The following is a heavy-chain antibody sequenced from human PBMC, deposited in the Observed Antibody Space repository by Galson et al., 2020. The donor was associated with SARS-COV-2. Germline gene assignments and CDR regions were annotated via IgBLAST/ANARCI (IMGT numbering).Heavy chain of an antibody. Sequence: GGSLRLSCAASGFTFSSYGMHWVRQAPGKGLEWVAVISYDGSNKYYADSVKGRFTISRDNSKNTLYLQMNSLRAEDTAVYYCAKDNLQAPLVVVVAATPLMGGGMDVWGQGTTVTVSS. CDR1: GFTFSSYG. D-gene: IGHD2-15*01. J-gene: IGHJ6*02. CDR3: AKDNLQAPLVVVVAATPLMGGGMDV. V-gene: IGHV3-30*18. CDR2: ISYDGSNK.